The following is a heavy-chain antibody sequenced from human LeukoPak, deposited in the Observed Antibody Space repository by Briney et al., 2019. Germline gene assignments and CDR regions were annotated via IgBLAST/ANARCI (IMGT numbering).Heavy chain of an antibody. J-gene: IGHJ6*03. D-gene: IGHD6-13*01. CDR1: GGSISTSNYY. V-gene: IGHV4-39*07. CDR2: IFYSGST. CDR3: ARTTEAHSWRTRYYDYYMDV. Sequence: PSETLSLTCTVSGGSISTSNYYWGWIRQPPGKGLEWIGNIFYSGSTYYGPSLKSRVTISVDTSKNQFSLKLSSVTAADTAVYYCARTTEAHSWRTRYYDYYMDVWGKGTTVTVSS.